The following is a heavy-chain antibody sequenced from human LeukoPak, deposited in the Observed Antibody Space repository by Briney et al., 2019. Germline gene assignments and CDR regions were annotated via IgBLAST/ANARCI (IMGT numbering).Heavy chain of an antibody. J-gene: IGHJ4*02. CDR3: ARVYDYVWGSYRYSSRKYYFDY. CDR2: IYYSGST. V-gene: IGHV4-61*01. Sequence: PSETLSLTCTVSGGSVSSGSYYWSWIRQPPGKGLEWIGYIYYSGSTNYNPSLKSRVTISVDTSKNQFSLKLSSVTAADTAVYYCARVYDYVWGSYRYSSRKYYFDYWGQGTLVTVSS. CDR1: GGSVSSGSYY. D-gene: IGHD3-16*02.